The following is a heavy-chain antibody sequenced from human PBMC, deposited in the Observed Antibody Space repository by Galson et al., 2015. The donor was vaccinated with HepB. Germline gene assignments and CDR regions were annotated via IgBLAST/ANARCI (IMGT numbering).Heavy chain of an antibody. D-gene: IGHD3-3*01. V-gene: IGHV4-30-2*01. CDR3: ARVNRDTLEWLLDC. CDR2: IYHSGST. Sequence: TLSLTCAVSGGSISSGGYSWSWIRQPPGKGLEWIGYIYHSGSTYYNPSLKSRVTISVDRSKNQFSLKLSSVTAADTAVYYCARVNRDTLEWLLDCWGQGTLVTVSS. J-gene: IGHJ4*02. CDR1: GGSISSGGYS.